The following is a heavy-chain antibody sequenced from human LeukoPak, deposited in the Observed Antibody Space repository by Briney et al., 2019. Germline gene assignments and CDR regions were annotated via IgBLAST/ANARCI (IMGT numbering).Heavy chain of an antibody. CDR1: GGSISSGGYS. Sequence: SETLSLTCAVSGGSISSGGYSWSWIRQPPGKGLEWIGYIYHSGSTYYNPSLKSRVTISVDRSKNQFSLKLSSETAADTAVYYCARGGDGYSQRPFDYWGQGTLVTVSS. J-gene: IGHJ4*02. V-gene: IGHV4-30-2*01. CDR3: ARGGDGYSQRPFDY. D-gene: IGHD5-24*01. CDR2: IYHSGST.